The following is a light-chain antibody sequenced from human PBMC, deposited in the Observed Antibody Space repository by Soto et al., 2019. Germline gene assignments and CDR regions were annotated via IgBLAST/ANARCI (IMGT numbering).Light chain of an antibody. V-gene: IGLV2-14*01. J-gene: IGLJ2*01. CDR2: DVS. CDR1: SSDVGGYNY. Sequence: QSALTQPASVSGSPGQSITISCTGTSSDVGGYNYVSWYQQLPGKAPKLMIYDVSNRPSGVSKRFSGSKSGNTASLTISGLQAEDEADYYCSSYTSSSTLVVFGGGTKLTVL. CDR3: SSYTSSSTLVV.